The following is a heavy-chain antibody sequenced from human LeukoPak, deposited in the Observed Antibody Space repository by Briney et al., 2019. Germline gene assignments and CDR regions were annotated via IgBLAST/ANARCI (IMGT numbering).Heavy chain of an antibody. D-gene: IGHD3-9*01. V-gene: IGHV4-4*02. CDR3: ARDRYDIFTGWALYGMDV. CDR1: GCSISSSNW. J-gene: IGHJ6*04. Sequence: SETLSLTCAASGCSISSSNWWSCLRQPPGKGQEWIGEIYHSGSTNYNPSLKSRVTISVDKSKNQFSLKLSSVTAADTAVYYCARDRYDIFTGWALYGMDVWGKGTTVTVSS. CDR2: IYHSGST.